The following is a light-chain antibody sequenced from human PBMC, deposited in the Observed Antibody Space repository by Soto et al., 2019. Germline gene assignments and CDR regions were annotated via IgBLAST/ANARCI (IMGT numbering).Light chain of an antibody. J-gene: IGLJ2*01. CDR1: SSDIGAYKF. V-gene: IGLV2-8*01. Sequence: QSVLTQPPSASGSPGQSVAISCTGTSSDIGAYKFVSWYQQHPGKAPKLIIYEVSIRPSGVPDRFSGSKSGNTASLTGSGLLAEDEADYYCSLYAGSNNVVFGGGTKLTVL. CDR2: EVS. CDR3: SLYAGSNNVV.